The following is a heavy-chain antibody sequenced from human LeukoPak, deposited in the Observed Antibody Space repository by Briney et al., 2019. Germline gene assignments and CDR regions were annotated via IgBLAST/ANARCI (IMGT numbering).Heavy chain of an antibody. CDR3: AKVGPSSSSDY. V-gene: IGHV5-51*01. CDR2: IYPRDSDA. Sequence: GESLKISCKGSGYSFTSHWIAWVRQMPGQGLEWMGVIYPRDSDAKYSPSFQGQVTISADKSINTAYLQWSSLKASDTAMYYCAKVGPSSSSDYWGQGTLVTVSS. D-gene: IGHD6-13*01. CDR1: GYSFTSHW. J-gene: IGHJ4*02.